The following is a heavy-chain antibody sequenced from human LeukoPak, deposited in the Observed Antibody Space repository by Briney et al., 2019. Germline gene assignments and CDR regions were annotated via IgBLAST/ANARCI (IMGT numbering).Heavy chain of an antibody. D-gene: IGHD6-13*01. CDR3: AKEGGGFIAAAGTSPDY. CDR1: GFTFSSYE. J-gene: IGHJ4*02. V-gene: IGHV3-30*02. CDR2: IRYDGSNK. Sequence: PGGSLRLSCAASGFTFSSYEMNWVRQAPGKGLEWVAFIRYDGSNKYYADSVKGRFTISRDNSKNTLYLQMNSLRAEDTAVYYCAKEGGGFIAAAGTSPDYWGQGTLVTVSS.